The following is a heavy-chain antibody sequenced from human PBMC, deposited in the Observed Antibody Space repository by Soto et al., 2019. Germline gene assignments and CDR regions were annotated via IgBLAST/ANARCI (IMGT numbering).Heavy chain of an antibody. V-gene: IGHV1-18*01. J-gene: IGHJ6*02. D-gene: IGHD1-26*01. CDR1: GYTFTSYG. Sequence: ASVKVSCKASGYTFTSYGISWVRQAPGQGLEWMGWISAYNGNTNYAQKLQGRVTMTTDTSTSTAYMELRSLRSDDTAVYYCAIVGATIHYYYGMDVWGQGTTVTVSS. CDR2: ISAYNGNT. CDR3: AIVGATIHYYYGMDV.